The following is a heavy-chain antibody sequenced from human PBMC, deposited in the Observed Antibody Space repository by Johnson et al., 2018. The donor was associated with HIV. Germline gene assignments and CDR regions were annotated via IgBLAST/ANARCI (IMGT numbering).Heavy chain of an antibody. J-gene: IGHJ3*02. D-gene: IGHD1-26*01. V-gene: IGHV3-66*02. CDR2: IFSVGDV. Sequence: MLLVESGGGLVQPGGSLRLSCAASGITVGTNYMSWVRQAPGKGLEWVSVIFSVGDVYYADSVKGRFTISRDNSKNMVYLQMNSLRPEDTAVYYCARDSPPWGARGDIWGQGTMVTVSS. CDR3: ARDSPPWGARGDI. CDR1: GITVGTNY.